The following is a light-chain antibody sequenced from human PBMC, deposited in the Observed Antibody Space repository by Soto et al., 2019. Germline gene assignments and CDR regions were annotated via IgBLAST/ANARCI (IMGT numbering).Light chain of an antibody. Sequence: QSALTPPSSVSGSPGQSITIAYAGSSIDVGGYNYVSWYQQHPGKAPKLMIYDVSNRPSGVSNRFSGSKSGNTASLTISGLQAEDEADYYCSSYTSSSTSYVFGTGTKVTGL. CDR3: SSYTSSSTSYV. V-gene: IGLV2-14*01. J-gene: IGLJ1*01. CDR1: SIDVGGYNY. CDR2: DVS.